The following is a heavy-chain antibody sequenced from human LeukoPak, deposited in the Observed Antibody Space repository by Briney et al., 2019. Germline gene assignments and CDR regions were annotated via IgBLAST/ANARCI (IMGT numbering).Heavy chain of an antibody. J-gene: IGHJ1*01. D-gene: IGHD1-26*01. CDR1: GFTFSSYA. CDR2: ISSSSYYI. V-gene: IGHV3-21*01. CDR3: ARGVGATSSGYFQD. Sequence: GGSLRLSCAASGFTFSSYAMSWVRQAPGKGLEWVSSISSSSYYIYYADSVKGRFTISRDNSNNTLYLQMNSLRAEDTAVYYCARGVGATSSGYFQDWGQGTLVTVSS.